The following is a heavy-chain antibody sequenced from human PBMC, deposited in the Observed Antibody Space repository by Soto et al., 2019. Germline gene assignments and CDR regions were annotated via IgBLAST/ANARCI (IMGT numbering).Heavy chain of an antibody. CDR1: GFTFNTYN. D-gene: IGHD3-10*01. Sequence: GGSLRLSXTASGFTFNTYNMNWVRQAPGKGLEWVSYISSSSYTIKYADSVEGRFTVSRDNGKKSLYLQMNSLRDEDTAVYLCAREISLSAGSYFDYWGQGTLVTVSS. J-gene: IGHJ4*02. V-gene: IGHV3-48*02. CDR3: AREISLSAGSYFDY. CDR2: ISSSSYTI.